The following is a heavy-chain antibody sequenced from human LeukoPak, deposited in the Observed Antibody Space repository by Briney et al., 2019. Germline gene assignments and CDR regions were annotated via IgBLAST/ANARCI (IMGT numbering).Heavy chain of an antibody. V-gene: IGHV4-4*07. CDR3: ARGRNIAAAGTAGDYFDY. Sequence: PSETLSLTCTVSGGSISSYYWSWIRQPAGKGLEWIGRIYTSGSTNYNPSPKSRVTMSVDTSKNQFSLKLSSVTAADTAVYYCARGRNIAAAGTAGDYFDYWGQGTLVTVSS. CDR1: GGSISSYY. D-gene: IGHD6-13*01. CDR2: IYTSGST. J-gene: IGHJ4*02.